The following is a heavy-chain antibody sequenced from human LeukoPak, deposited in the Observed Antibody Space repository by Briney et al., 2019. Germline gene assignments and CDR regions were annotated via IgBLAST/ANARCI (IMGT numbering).Heavy chain of an antibody. CDR3: ASRHCSGGGCYFAGADPFDY. J-gene: IGHJ4*02. D-gene: IGHD2-15*01. CDR2: IYSGGNI. Sequence: GGSLRLSCAASGFTVSSTYMSWVRQAPGKGLEWVSVIYSGGNIYYIDSVKGRFTISRDTSKNTLYLQMNSLRAEDTAVYYCASRHCSGGGCYFAGADPFDYWGEGILVTVSS. CDR1: GFTVSSTY. V-gene: IGHV3-53*01.